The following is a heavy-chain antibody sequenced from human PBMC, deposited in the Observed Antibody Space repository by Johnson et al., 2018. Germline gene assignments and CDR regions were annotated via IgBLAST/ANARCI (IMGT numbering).Heavy chain of an antibody. CDR2: LGGSGRST. D-gene: IGHD2-2*01. V-gene: IGHV3-23*01. Sequence: VELQESGGGLVQPGGSLRLSCAASGFTFRNYWMHWVRQAPGEGLALVSALGGSGRSTFYADSVNGRFTISRDNSKNTLYLQINSLSADDTAVYYCAKRMSPTTLRWEALDIWGQGTMVTFSS. CDR1: GFTFRNYW. J-gene: IGHJ3*02. CDR3: AKRMSPTTLRWEALDI.